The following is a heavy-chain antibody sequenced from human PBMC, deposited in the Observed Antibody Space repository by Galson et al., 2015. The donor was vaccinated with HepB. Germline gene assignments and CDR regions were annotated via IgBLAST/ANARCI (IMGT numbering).Heavy chain of an antibody. D-gene: IGHD6-6*01. J-gene: IGHJ4*02. V-gene: IGHV1-18*01. CDR2: ISGYNGNT. CDR3: ATARYSTSPPDN. Sequence: SVKVSCKASGYTFTKFGISWVRQAPGQGLEWMAWISGYNGNTNYAQKFQGRVTMTTDTSTSTAYMELRSLTSDDTAVYYCATARYSTSPPDNWGQGTLVTVS. CDR1: GYTFTKFG.